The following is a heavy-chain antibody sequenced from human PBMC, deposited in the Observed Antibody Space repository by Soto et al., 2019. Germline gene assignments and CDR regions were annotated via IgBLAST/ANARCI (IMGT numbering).Heavy chain of an antibody. D-gene: IGHD3-22*01. CDR1: GGSISSGGYY. V-gene: IGHV4-31*03. CDR2: IYYSGST. CDR3: ARVSRLLGCWYFDL. Sequence: QVQLQESGPGLVKPSQTLSLTCTVSGGSISSGGYYWSWIRQHPGKGLEWIGYIYYSGSTYYNPSRKSRVTISVDTSKNQFSLKLSSVTAADTAVYYCARVSRLLGCWYFDLWGRGTLVTVSS. J-gene: IGHJ2*01.